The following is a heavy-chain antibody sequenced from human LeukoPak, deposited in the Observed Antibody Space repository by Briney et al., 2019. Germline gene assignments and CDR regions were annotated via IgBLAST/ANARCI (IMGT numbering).Heavy chain of an antibody. J-gene: IGHJ4*02. Sequence: ASVKVSCKASGYTFTSYYMHWVRQAPGQGLEWMGWINPNSGGTNYAQKFQGRVTMTRDTSISTAYMELSRLRSDDTAVYYCARHGGTRVTLVQVYYFDYWGQGTLVTVSS. CDR1: GYTFTSYY. V-gene: IGHV1-2*02. CDR3: ARHGGTRVTLVQVYYFDY. CDR2: INPNSGGT. D-gene: IGHD4-11*01.